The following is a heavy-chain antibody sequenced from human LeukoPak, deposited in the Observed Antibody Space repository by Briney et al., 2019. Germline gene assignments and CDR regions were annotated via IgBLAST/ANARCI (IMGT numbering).Heavy chain of an antibody. J-gene: IGHJ4*02. CDR1: GFTFSSYY. D-gene: IGHD3/OR15-3a*01. CDR2: ISYHGSNT. CDR3: ARGPERLGQGDLDS. V-gene: IGHV3-30*03. Sequence: GGSLRLSCASSGFTFSSYYMHWVRQAPGKGLEWLTLISYHGSNTEYTESVKGRFTISRDNSKNTLFLQMNSLRTEDTAIYFCARGPERLGQGDLDSWGQGTLVTVSS.